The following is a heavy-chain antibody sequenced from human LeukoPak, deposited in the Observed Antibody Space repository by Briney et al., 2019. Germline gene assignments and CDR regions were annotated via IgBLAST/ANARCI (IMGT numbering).Heavy chain of an antibody. Sequence: PSETLSLTCTVSGGSISSYYWSWLRQPPGKGLEWIGYIYYSGSTNYNPSLKSRVTISVDTSKNQFSLKLSSVTAADTAVYYCARDLPIVIWGQGTLVTVSS. J-gene: IGHJ4*02. D-gene: IGHD3-10*01. CDR3: ARDLPIVI. CDR1: GGSISSYY. CDR2: IYYSGST. V-gene: IGHV4-59*01.